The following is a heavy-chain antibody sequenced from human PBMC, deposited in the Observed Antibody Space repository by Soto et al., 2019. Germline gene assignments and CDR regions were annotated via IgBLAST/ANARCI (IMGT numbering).Heavy chain of an antibody. CDR3: AREAGYYYYGMDV. V-gene: IGHV3-30-3*01. J-gene: IGHJ6*02. CDR2: ISYDGTNK. Sequence: QVRLVESGGGVVQPGRSLRLSCAASGFTFSSYAMHWVRQAPGKGLEWVAVISYDGTNKYYADSVKGRFTISRDNSKNTLYLQMNSLRAEDTAVYYCAREAGYYYYGMDVWGQGTTVTVSS. CDR1: GFTFSSYA.